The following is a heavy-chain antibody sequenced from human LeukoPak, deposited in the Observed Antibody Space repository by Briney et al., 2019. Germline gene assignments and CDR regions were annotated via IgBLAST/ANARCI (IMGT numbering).Heavy chain of an antibody. Sequence: GASVKVSCKASAGTFTIYAISWVRQAPGQGLEWMGGIIPIFGTANYAQKFQGRVTITADESTSTAYMELSSLRSEDTAVYYCARVVAAAGRGYYYYYMDVWGKGTTVTVSS. J-gene: IGHJ6*03. CDR2: IIPIFGTA. CDR3: ARVVAAAGRGYYYYYMDV. V-gene: IGHV1-69*13. D-gene: IGHD6-13*01. CDR1: AGTFTIYA.